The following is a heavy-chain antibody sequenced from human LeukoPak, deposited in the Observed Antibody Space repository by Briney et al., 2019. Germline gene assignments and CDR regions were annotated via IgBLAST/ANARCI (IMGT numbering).Heavy chain of an antibody. J-gene: IGHJ6*04. V-gene: IGHV3-48*03. CDR1: GFTFSSYE. CDR3: ARFEIRWLSRDYYYSYGTDV. D-gene: IGHD6-19*01. CDR2: ISSNGSTI. Sequence: PDRSLSLSCAASGFTFSSYEMNWARHAPPQGLDRVSYISSNGSTIYYADSVKGRFTISRGNAKNSLYLQMNSLRAEDTAVYYCARFEIRWLSRDYYYSYGTDVWGKRTTVTVSS.